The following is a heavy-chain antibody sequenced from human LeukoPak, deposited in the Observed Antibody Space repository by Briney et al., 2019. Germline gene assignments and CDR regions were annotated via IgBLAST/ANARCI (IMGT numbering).Heavy chain of an antibody. CDR1: GGTFSSYA. Sequence: ASVKVSCKASGGTFSSYAISWVRQAPGQGLEWMGRIIPILGIANYAQKFQGRVTITADKSTSTAYMELSSLRSEDTAVYYCASGRGGATPNYGMDVWGQGTTVTVSS. CDR2: IIPILGIA. V-gene: IGHV1-69*04. J-gene: IGHJ6*02. D-gene: IGHD1-26*01. CDR3: ASGRGGATPNYGMDV.